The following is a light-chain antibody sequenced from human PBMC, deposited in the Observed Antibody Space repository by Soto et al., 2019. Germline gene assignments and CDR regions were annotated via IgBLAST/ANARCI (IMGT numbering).Light chain of an antibody. V-gene: IGKV3-15*01. CDR2: GAS. Sequence: EILLTQSPGTLSLSPGERATLSCRASQSVSSSYLAWYQQKPGQAPRLLIYGASTRATGVPARFSGSGSGTEFTLTISNLQSEDFAVYHCQQYDKWPRTFGQGTKVDI. J-gene: IGKJ1*01. CDR3: QQYDKWPRT. CDR1: QSVSSSY.